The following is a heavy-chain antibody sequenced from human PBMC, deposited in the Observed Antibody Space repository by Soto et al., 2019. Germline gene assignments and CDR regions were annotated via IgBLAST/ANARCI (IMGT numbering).Heavy chain of an antibody. J-gene: IGHJ4*02. V-gene: IGHV4-30-4*01. D-gene: IGHD2-15*01. CDR3: ARYGSGECNRGTCYSPFDY. CDR2: IYYSGST. Sequence: SETLSPTCTFSGRSLSSVNYYWGWVRQPPGEGLEWIGYIYYSGSTYYNPSLRSRVTISVDTSKNQFSLKLSSVTAADTAVYYCARYGSGECNRGTCYSPFDYWGQGTLVTVSS. CDR1: GRSLSSVNYY.